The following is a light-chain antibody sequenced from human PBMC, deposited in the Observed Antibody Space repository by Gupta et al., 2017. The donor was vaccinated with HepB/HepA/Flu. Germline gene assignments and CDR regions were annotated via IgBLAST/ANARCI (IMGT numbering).Light chain of an antibody. CDR2: DVN. Sequence: QSALTQPASVSGSPGQSITISCTGTSSDIGGYDHVSWYQHHPGEAPKLMIYDVNYWPSGGSDRFSGSKSGNTASLTISGLQAEDEADYYCSSYTSSTSLGVVFGGGTKLTVL. J-gene: IGLJ2*01. CDR3: SSYTSSTSLGVV. V-gene: IGLV2-14*03. CDR1: SSDIGGYDH.